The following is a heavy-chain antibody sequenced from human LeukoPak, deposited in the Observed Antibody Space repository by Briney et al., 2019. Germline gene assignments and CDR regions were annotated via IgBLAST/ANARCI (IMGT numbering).Heavy chain of an antibody. D-gene: IGHD2-2*01. CDR2: INSDGSST. CDR3: ARGAPSSVVVLAATYFDY. CDR1: GFTFSSYW. V-gene: IGHV3-74*01. Sequence: GGSLRLSCAASGFTFSSYWMHWVRQAPGKGLVWVSRINSDGSSTSYADSVKGRFTISRDNAKNTLYLQMNSLRAEDTAVYYCARGAPSSVVVLAATYFDYWGQGTLVTVSS. J-gene: IGHJ4*02.